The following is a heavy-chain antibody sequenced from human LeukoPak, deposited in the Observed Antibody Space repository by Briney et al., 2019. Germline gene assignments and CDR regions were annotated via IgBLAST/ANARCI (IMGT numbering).Heavy chain of an antibody. CDR1: GFTFSSYG. CDR3: ARNYGFWSGYPQYYFDY. D-gene: IGHD3-3*01. CDR2: ISYDGSNK. Sequence: GGSLRLSCAASGFTFSSYGMHWVRQAPGKGLEWVAVISYDGSNKYYADSVKGRFTISRDNSKNTLYLQMNSLRAEDTAVYYCARNYGFWSGYPQYYFDYWGQGTLVTVSS. V-gene: IGHV3-30*03. J-gene: IGHJ4*02.